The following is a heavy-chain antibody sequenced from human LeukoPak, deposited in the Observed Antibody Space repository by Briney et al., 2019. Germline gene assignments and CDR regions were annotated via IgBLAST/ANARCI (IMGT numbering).Heavy chain of an antibody. CDR1: GGSISSSSYY. CDR3: ARLEDSSGWHDGGIDP. V-gene: IGHV4-39*07. CDR2: IYYSGST. J-gene: IGHJ5*02. D-gene: IGHD6-19*01. Sequence: SEALSLTCTVSGGSISSSSYYWGWIRQPPGKGLEWIGSIYYSGSTYYNPSLKSRVTISVDTSKNQFSLKLSSVTAADTAVYYCARLEDSSGWHDGGIDPWGQGTLVTVSS.